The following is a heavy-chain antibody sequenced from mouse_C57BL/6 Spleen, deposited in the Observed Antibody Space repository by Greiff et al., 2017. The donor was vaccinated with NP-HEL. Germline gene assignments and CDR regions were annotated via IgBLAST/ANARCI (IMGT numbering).Heavy chain of an antibody. CDR2: INPNNGGT. V-gene: IGHV1-26*01. J-gene: IGHJ3*01. Sequence: EVKLVESGPELVKPGASVKISCKASGYTFTDYYMNWVKQSHGKSLEWIGDINPNNGGTSYNQKFKGKATLTVDKSSSTAYMELRSLTSEDSAVYYCARRILHWGQGTLVTVSA. CDR3: ARRILH. CDR1: GYTFTDYY. D-gene: IGHD1-1*01.